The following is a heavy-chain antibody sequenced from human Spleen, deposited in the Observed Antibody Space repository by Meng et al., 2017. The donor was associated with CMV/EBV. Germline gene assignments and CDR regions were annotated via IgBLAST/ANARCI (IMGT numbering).Heavy chain of an antibody. V-gene: IGHV3-23*01. CDR3: AIRAAQFLNYDSSGYYFDY. J-gene: IGHJ4*02. CDR2: ISGSGGST. D-gene: IGHD3-22*01. CDR1: TFSSYA. Sequence: TFSSYAMSWVRQAPGKGLEWVSAISGSGGSTYYADYVKGRFTISRDNSKNTLYLQMNSLRAEDTAVYYCAIRAAQFLNYDSSGYYFDYWGQGTLVTVSS.